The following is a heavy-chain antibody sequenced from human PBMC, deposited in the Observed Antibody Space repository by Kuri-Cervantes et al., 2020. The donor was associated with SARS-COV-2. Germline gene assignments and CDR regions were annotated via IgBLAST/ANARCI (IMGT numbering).Heavy chain of an antibody. V-gene: IGHV3-23*01. D-gene: IGHD3/OR15-3a*01. CDR2: ISGSGDSK. Sequence: GESLKISCAASGFTFSSYAMSWVRQAPEKGLEWGSSISGSGDSKYYADSVKGRFTISRDNAKNSLYLQMNSLRDDDTAVYYCARDWGSGLDVWGQGTTVTVSS. CDR1: GFTFSSYA. CDR3: ARDWGSGLDV. J-gene: IGHJ6*01.